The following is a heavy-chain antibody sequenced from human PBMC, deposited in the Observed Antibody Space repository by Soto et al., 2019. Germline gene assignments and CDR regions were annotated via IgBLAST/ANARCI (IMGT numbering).Heavy chain of an antibody. CDR1: GGSISSGGYY. CDR3: ARVNPYYFDY. V-gene: IGHV4-31*03. Sequence: SETLSLTCTVSGGSISSGGYYWSWIRQHPGKGLEWIGYIYYSGSTYYNPSLKSRVTISVDTSKNLFSLKLSSVTAADTAVYYCARVNPYYFDYWGQGTLVTVSS. J-gene: IGHJ4*02. CDR2: IYYSGST.